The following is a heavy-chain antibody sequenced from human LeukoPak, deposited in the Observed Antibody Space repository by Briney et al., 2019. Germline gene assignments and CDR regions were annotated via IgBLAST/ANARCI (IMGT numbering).Heavy chain of an antibody. Sequence: GESLKISCKGSGYSRTSYWIGWVRQMPGKGLEWMGIIYPGDSDTRYSPSFQGQVTISADKSICTAYLQWSSLKASDTAMYYCARHGPNYGSGSYYNVGMDVWGQGTTVTVS. CDR2: IYPGDSDT. CDR3: ARHGPNYGSGSYYNVGMDV. V-gene: IGHV5-51*01. CDR1: GYSRTSYW. D-gene: IGHD3-10*01. J-gene: IGHJ6*02.